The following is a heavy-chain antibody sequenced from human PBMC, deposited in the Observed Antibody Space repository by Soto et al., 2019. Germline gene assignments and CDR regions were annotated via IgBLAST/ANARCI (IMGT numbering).Heavy chain of an antibody. CDR3: TSRIVGAAPGMDV. D-gene: IGHD1-26*01. Sequence: SLRLSCAASGFTFSGSAMHWVRQASGKGLEWVGRIRSKANSYATAYAASVKGRFTISRDDSKNTAYLQMNSLKAEDTAVYYCTSRIVGAAPGMDVWGQGTTVTVSS. CDR2: IRSKANSYAT. CDR1: GFTFSGSA. V-gene: IGHV3-73*01. J-gene: IGHJ6*02.